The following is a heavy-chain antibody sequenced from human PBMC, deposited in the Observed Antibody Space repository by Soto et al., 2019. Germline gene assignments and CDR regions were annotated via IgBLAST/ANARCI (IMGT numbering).Heavy chain of an antibody. J-gene: IGHJ4*02. D-gene: IGHD3-10*01. CDR2: IYYSGST. V-gene: IGHV4-59*01. Sequence: SETLSLTCTVSGGSISSYYWSWIRQPPGKGLEWIGYIYYSGSTNYNPSLKSRVTISVDTSKNQFSLKLSSVTAADTAVYYCARGRILWFGDLSYFDYWGQGTLVTVSS. CDR3: ARGRILWFGDLSYFDY. CDR1: GGSISSYY.